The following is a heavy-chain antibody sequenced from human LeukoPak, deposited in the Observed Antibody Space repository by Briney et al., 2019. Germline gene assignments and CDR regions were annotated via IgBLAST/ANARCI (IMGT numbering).Heavy chain of an antibody. J-gene: IGHJ3*02. CDR2: ISSSSSTI. Sequence: GGSLRLSCAASGFTFSSYSMNWVRQAPGKGLEWVSYISSSSSTIYYADSVKGRFTISRDNAKNSLYLQMNSLRAEDTAVYYCARVDYDFWSGYPGAFDIWGQGTMVTVSS. V-gene: IGHV3-48*01. CDR3: ARVDYDFWSGYPGAFDI. CDR1: GFTFSSYS. D-gene: IGHD3-3*01.